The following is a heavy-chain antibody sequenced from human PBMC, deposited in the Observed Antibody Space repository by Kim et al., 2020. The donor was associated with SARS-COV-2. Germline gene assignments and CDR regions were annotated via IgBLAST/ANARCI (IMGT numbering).Heavy chain of an antibody. CDR3: AKDQKLLWFGELYFLGWYFEL. J-gene: IGHJ2*01. CDR2: ISGSGGST. Sequence: GGSLRLSCAASGFTFSSYAMSWVRQAPGKGLEWVSAISGSGGSTYYADSVKGRFTISRDNSKNTPYLQMNSLRAEDTAVYYCAKDQKLLWFGELYFLGWYFELWGRGTLVTVSS. CDR1: GFTFSSYA. V-gene: IGHV3-23*01. D-gene: IGHD3-10*01.